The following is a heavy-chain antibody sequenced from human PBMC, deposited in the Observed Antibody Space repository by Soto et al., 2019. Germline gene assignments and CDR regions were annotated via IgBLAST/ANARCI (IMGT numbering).Heavy chain of an antibody. CDR2: IVPIFGKP. CDR1: GGTFSRYA. V-gene: IGHV1-69*13. J-gene: IGHJ4*02. Sequence: SVEVSCKASGGTFSRYALNWVRQAPGQGPEWMGGIVPIFGKPKYAQKFQGRVTITADESTSTAYMGLSSLRSEDTAVYYCARGVDYDSSAYYFFFWGQGTLVTVSS. CDR3: ARGVDYDSSAYYFFF. D-gene: IGHD3-22*01.